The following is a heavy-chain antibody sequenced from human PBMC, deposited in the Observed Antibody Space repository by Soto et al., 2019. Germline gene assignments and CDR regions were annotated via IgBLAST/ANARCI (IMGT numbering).Heavy chain of an antibody. CDR3: AKLYYDLLTGYQHYPYGMDV. Sequence: PGGSLRLSCAASGFTFSSYAMSWVRQAPGKGLEWVSAISGSGGSTYYADSVKGRFTISRDNSKNTLYLQMNSLRAEDTAVYYCAKLYYDLLTGYQHYPYGMDVWGQGTTVIVSS. CDR2: ISGSGGST. D-gene: IGHD3-9*01. J-gene: IGHJ6*02. V-gene: IGHV3-23*01. CDR1: GFTFSSYA.